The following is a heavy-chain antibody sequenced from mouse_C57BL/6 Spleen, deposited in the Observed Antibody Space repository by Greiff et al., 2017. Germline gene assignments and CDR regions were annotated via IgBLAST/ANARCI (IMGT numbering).Heavy chain of an antibody. CDR2: IYPGSGST. Sequence: QVQLQQPGAELVKPGASVKMSCKASGYTFTSYWITWVKPRPGQGLEWIGDIYPGSGSTNYNEKFKSKATLTVDTSSSTAYMQLSSLTSEDSAVYYCAMGGNHLYYYAMDYWGQGTSVTVSS. D-gene: IGHD1-1*02. CDR3: AMGGNHLYYYAMDY. V-gene: IGHV1-55*01. CDR1: GYTFTSYW. J-gene: IGHJ4*01.